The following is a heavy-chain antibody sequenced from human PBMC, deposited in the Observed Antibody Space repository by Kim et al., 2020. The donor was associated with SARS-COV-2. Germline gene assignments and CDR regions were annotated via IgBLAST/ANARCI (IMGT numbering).Heavy chain of an antibody. CDR2: ISWNSGSI. CDR1: GFTFDDYA. V-gene: IGHV3-9*01. CDR3: AKDMYSGYDVEGSTLWASLGIDYYYGMDV. D-gene: IGHD5-12*01. J-gene: IGHJ6*02. Sequence: LSLTCAASGFTFDDYAMHWVRQAPGKGLEWVSGISWNSGSIGYADSVKGRFTISRDNAKNSLYLQMNSLRAEDTALYYCAKDMYSGYDVEGSTLWASLGIDYYYGMDVWGQGTTVTVSS.